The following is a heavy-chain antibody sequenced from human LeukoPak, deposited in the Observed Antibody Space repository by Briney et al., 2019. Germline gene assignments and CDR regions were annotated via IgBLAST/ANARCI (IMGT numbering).Heavy chain of an antibody. D-gene: IGHD2-2*01. CDR1: GYTFTGYY. V-gene: IGHV1-2*02. CDR2: INPNSGGT. Sequence: ASVKVSCKASGYTFTGYYMHWVRQAPGQGLEWMGWINPNSGGTNYAQKFQGRVTMTRDTSISTAYMELSRLRSDDTAVYYCARDVGEYCSSTNCYASHYWGQGALVTVSS. CDR3: ARDVGEYCSSTNCYASHY. J-gene: IGHJ4*02.